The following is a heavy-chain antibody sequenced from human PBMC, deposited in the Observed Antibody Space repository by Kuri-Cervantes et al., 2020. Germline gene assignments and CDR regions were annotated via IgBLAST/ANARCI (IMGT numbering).Heavy chain of an antibody. V-gene: IGHV3-74*01. Sequence: GGSLRLSCAASGFTFDDYAMHWVRQAPGKGLVWVSRINPDGSITSYADPVKGRFTISRDNAKNTLYLQMNSLRAEDTAVYYCAKAYYYDSSAYLTPFYWGQGILVTVSS. CDR1: GFTFDDYA. J-gene: IGHJ4*02. CDR3: AKAYYYDSSAYLTPFY. D-gene: IGHD3-22*01. CDR2: INPDGSIT.